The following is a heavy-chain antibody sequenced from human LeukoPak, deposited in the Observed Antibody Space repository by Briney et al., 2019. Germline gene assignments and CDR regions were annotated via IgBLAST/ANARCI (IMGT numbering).Heavy chain of an antibody. CDR2: ISSSGSTT. CDR1: GFTFSDCY. CDR3: ASNSGYGLNDAFDI. V-gene: IGHV3-11*01. J-gene: IGHJ3*02. Sequence: KPGGSLRLSCAASGFTFSDCYMNWIRQAPGKGLEWVSYISSSGSTTYHADSVQGRFTISRDNAKNSLYLQMDSLRAEDTAVYYCASNSGYGLNDAFDILGQGTMVTVSS. D-gene: IGHD3-22*01.